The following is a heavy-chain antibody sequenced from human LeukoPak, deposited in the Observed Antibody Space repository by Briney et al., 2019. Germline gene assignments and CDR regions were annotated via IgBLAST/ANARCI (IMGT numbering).Heavy chain of an antibody. Sequence: SETLSLTCAVYGGSFSGYYWSWIRQPPGKGLEWIGEINHSGSTNYNPSLKSRVTISVDTSKNQFSLKLSSVTAADTAVYYCARGWSRITIFGVVITNKGFDYWGQGTLVTVSS. CDR1: GGSFSGYY. J-gene: IGHJ4*02. CDR2: INHSGST. V-gene: IGHV4-34*01. D-gene: IGHD3-3*01. CDR3: ARGWSRITIFGVVITNKGFDY.